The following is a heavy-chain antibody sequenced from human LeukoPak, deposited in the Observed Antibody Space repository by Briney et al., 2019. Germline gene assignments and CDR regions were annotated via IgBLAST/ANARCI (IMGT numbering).Heavy chain of an antibody. CDR1: GFTYSDYA. CDR2: ITPTTDNI. J-gene: IGHJ4*02. V-gene: IGHV3-21*01. D-gene: IGHD6-19*01. CDR3: ARLAGPRPGTYYFDF. Sequence: KSGGSLRLSCAASGFTYSDYAMEWVRQTPGKGLEWVSSITPTTDNIYYTPSVEGRFTISRDNAKHSLYLQMNNLRADDTAVYYCARLAGPRPGTYYFDFWGQGVQVTVSS.